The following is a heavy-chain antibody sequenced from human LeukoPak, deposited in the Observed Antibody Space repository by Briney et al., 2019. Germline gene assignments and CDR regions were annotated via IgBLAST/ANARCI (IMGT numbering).Heavy chain of an antibody. Sequence: PGGSPRLSCAASGFSVTTDHMSWVRQAPGEGLEWVSVIYKDGKTYHADSVKGRFTISRDNSKNTVHLQMNGLRGEDTAVYYCARVWELSFDYWGQGTLVTVSS. V-gene: IGHV3-53*01. CDR1: GFSVTTDH. CDR3: ARVWELSFDY. J-gene: IGHJ4*02. CDR2: IYKDGKT. D-gene: IGHD1-26*01.